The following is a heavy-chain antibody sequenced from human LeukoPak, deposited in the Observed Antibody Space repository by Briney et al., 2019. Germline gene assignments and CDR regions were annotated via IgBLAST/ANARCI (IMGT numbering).Heavy chain of an antibody. J-gene: IGHJ4*02. CDR3: ARAGNRSGYFR. D-gene: IGHD3-22*01. V-gene: IGHV4-59*01. Sequence: PSETLSLTCTVSGGSISSYYWSWIRQPPGQGLEWIGYIYYSGSTNYNPSLKSRVTISVDTSKNQFSLKLSSVTAADTAVYYCARAGNRSGYFRWGQGTLVTVSS. CDR2: IYYSGST. CDR1: GGSISSYY.